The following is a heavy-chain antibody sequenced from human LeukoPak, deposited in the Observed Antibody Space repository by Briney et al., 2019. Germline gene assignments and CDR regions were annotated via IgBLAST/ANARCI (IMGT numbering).Heavy chain of an antibody. CDR2: MNPNSGKT. CDR1: GYTFTSSD. V-gene: IGHV1-8*01. J-gene: IGHJ4*02. CDR3: ARGRPGLASAGTYDF. D-gene: IGHD6-13*01. Sequence: ASVTVSFTASGYTFTSSDINWVRQAPGQGLEWMGWMNPNSGKTGSARKFQGRVAMTKNISISTAYIEVSSLTYEDTATYYCARGRPGLASAGTYDFWGQGTLITVSS.